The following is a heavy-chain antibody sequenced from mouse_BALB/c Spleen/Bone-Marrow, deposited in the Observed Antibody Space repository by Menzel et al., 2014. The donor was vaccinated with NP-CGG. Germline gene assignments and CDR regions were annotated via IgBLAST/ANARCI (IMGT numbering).Heavy chain of an antibody. CDR1: GYTFRNYW. CDR3: ARRGGYPWFAY. V-gene: IGHV1-9*01. Sequence: QVQLQQSGAELMRPGASVKISCKATGYTFRNYWIEWVKQRPGHGLEWIGEILPGSYSTNYNEKLKGKATFTADTSSNAAYMQLSSLTSEDSAVYYCARRGGYPWFAYWVQRTLVTVSA. CDR2: ILPGSYST. D-gene: IGHD2-2*01. J-gene: IGHJ3*01.